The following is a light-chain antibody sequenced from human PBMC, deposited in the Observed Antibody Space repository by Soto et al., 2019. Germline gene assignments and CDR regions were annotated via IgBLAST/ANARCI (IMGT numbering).Light chain of an antibody. CDR3: QQYGSLVLT. CDR2: GAS. CDR1: QSVSSSY. Sequence: EIVLTQSPGTLSLSPGERATLSCRASQSVSSSYLAWYQQKPGQAPRLLIYGASSRATGIPDRFSGSGSGTDFTLTISRLEPDDFAVYYCQQYGSLVLTFGGGTKVEIK. J-gene: IGKJ4*01. V-gene: IGKV3-20*01.